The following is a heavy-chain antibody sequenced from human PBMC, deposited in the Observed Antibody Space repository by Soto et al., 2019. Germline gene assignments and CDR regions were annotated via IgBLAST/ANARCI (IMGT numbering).Heavy chain of an antibody. CDR1: GGSISSSSHY. Sequence: QLQLQESGPGLVKPSETLSLTCPVSGGSISSSSHYWGWIRQPPGKGLEWIGSIYYSGSTYYNPSLKSRVTISVDTSKNQVSLKLSSVTAADTAVYYCATPRRGYGGYDRFDYWGQGTLVTVSS. V-gene: IGHV4-39*01. J-gene: IGHJ4*01. CDR3: ATPRRGYGGYDRFDY. D-gene: IGHD5-12*01. CDR2: IYYSGST.